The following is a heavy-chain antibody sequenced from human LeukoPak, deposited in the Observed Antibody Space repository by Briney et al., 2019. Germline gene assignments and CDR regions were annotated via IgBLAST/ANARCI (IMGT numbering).Heavy chain of an antibody. CDR1: GGSISSYY. V-gene: IGHV4-59*12. Sequence: SETLSLICTVSGGSISSYYWSWIRQPPGKGLEWIGYIYYSGNTNYNPSLKSRVTISIDTSKNQFSLKLSSVTAADTAVYYCARVGSYYGLDYWGQGTLVTVSS. D-gene: IGHD1-26*01. CDR2: IYYSGNT. CDR3: ARVGSYYGLDY. J-gene: IGHJ4*02.